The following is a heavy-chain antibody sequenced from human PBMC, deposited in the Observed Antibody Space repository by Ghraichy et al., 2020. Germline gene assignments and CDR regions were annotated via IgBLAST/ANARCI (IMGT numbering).Heavy chain of an antibody. CDR1: GFTFSSNA. Sequence: GGSLRLSCAASGFTFSSNAMAWVRQAPGKGLEWVSAISGSGGDAYYADSVKGRFTISRDNAKKSLYLQMNSLRGEDTAVYYCARAQIWNDAFVIWGQGTMVTVSS. D-gene: IGHD1-1*01. V-gene: IGHV3-23*01. CDR2: ISGSGGDA. CDR3: ARAQIWNDAFVI. J-gene: IGHJ3*02.